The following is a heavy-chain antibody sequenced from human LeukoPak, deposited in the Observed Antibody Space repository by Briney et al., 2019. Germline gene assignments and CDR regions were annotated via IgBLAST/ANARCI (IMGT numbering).Heavy chain of an antibody. Sequence: GGSLRLSCAASGFTFSSYAMSWVRQAPGKGLERVSAISGSGGSTYYADSVKGRFTISRDNSKNTLYLQMNSLRAEDTAVYYCAKSTTSTYDILTGYYKDWGQGTLVTVSS. D-gene: IGHD3-9*01. CDR2: ISGSGGST. V-gene: IGHV3-23*01. J-gene: IGHJ4*02. CDR3: AKSTTSTYDILTGYYKD. CDR1: GFTFSSYA.